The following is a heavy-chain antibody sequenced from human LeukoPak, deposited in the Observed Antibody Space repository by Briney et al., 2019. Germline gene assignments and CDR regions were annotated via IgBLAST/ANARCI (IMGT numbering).Heavy chain of an antibody. CDR1: GLSFSNYD. CDR2: INESGRT. Sequence: PGGSLRLSCAASGLSFSNYDMHWIRQAPGQGLEWLGDINESGRTTYNPSLKSRVTILLDMSKKQFSLKVTSVTAADTGVYYCAKGTSPMIQVWPRDNKDFYYMDVWGEGTTVSVSS. V-gene: IGHV4-34*01. CDR3: AKGTSPMIQVWPRDNKDFYYMDV. D-gene: IGHD3-22*01. J-gene: IGHJ6*03.